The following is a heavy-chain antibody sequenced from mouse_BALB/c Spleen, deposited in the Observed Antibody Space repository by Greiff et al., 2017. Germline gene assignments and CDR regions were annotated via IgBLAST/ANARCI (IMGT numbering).Heavy chain of an antibody. V-gene: IGHV5-6-5*01. Sequence: DVHLVESGGGLVKPGGSLKLSCAASGFTFSSYAMSWVRQTPEKRLEWVASISSGGSTYYPDSVKGRFTISRDNARNILYLQMSSLRSEDTAMYYCARRGSYWYFDVWGAGTTVTVSS. J-gene: IGHJ1*01. CDR2: ISSGGST. CDR1: GFTFSSYA. CDR3: ARRGSYWYFDV. D-gene: IGHD1-1*01.